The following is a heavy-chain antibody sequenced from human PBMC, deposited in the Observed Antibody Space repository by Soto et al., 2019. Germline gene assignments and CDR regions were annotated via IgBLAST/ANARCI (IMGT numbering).Heavy chain of an antibody. CDR3: ARGTLYSSCDY. CDR2: IYYSGTT. Sequence: QMQLQESGPGLVKPSQTLSLTCTVSGGSVSSGDYYWSWIRQPPGKGLEWIGFIYYSGTTYYNPSLKSRVTISVDTSKNQFSLKLSSVTAADTAVYYCARGTLYSSCDYWGQGTLVTVSS. J-gene: IGHJ4*02. V-gene: IGHV4-30-4*01. D-gene: IGHD6-6*01. CDR1: GGSVSSGDYY.